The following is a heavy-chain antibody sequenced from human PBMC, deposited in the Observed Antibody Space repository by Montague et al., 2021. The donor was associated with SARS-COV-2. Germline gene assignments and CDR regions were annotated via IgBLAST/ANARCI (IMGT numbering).Heavy chain of an antibody. CDR3: ASHFVWKQRST. V-gene: IGHV4-34*01. CDR1: GSSNTGAD. J-gene: IGHJ4*02. D-gene: IGHD6-25*01. CDR2: FCQKKSST. Sequence: SETLSLTCSRPGSSNTGADWRSTRQNPRHHSISYVVFCQKKSSTNYNPSLRSRVSIFLDKSKNQFSLTLTSVTAADTAMYDCASHFVWKQRSTWGQGNLV.